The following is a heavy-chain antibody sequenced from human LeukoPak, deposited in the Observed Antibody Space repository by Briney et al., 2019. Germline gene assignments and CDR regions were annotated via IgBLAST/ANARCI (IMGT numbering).Heavy chain of an antibody. CDR2: IYHSGST. Sequence: PSETLSLTCTVSGGSISSGGYYWSWIRQPPGKGLEWIGYIYHSGSTYYNPSLKSRVTISVDRSKNQFSLKLSSVTAADTAVYYCARAPPFCSSTSCYAVYWFDPWGQGTLVTVSS. CDR3: ARAPPFCSSTSCYAVYWFDP. CDR1: GGSISSGGYY. J-gene: IGHJ5*02. D-gene: IGHD2-2*01. V-gene: IGHV4-30-2*01.